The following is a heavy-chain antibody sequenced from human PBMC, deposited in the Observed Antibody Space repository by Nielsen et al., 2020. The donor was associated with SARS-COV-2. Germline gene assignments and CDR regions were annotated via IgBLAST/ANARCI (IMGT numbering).Heavy chain of an antibody. J-gene: IGHJ3*02. CDR1: GYSISSGYY. D-gene: IGHD4-17*01. V-gene: IGHV4-38-2*02. Sequence: SETLSLTCTVSGYSISSGYYWGWIRQPPGKGLEWIGSIYHSGSTYYNPSLKSRVTISVDTSKNQFSLKLSSVTAADTAVYYCARELRGLDAFDIWGQGTMVTVSS. CDR2: IYHSGST. CDR3: ARELRGLDAFDI.